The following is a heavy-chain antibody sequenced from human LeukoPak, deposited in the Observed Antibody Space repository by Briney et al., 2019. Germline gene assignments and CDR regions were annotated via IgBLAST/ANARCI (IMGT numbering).Heavy chain of an antibody. Sequence: PSETLSLTCTASGGSISSYYWSWIRQPAGKGLEWIGRIYSSGSTNYNPSLKSRVTMTVDTSKNQFSLKLSSVTDADTAVYYCARGQYHLLYWYFDLWGRGTLVTVSS. CDR2: IYSSGST. J-gene: IGHJ2*01. CDR3: ARGQYHLLYWYFDL. V-gene: IGHV4-4*07. D-gene: IGHD2-2*01. CDR1: GGSISSYY.